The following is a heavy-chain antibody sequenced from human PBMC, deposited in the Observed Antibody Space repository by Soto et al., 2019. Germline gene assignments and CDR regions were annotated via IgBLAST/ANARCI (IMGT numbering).Heavy chain of an antibody. Sequence: QVQLQESGPGLLKPTQTLSLTCTVSGDSVYSRPHSWTWIRQLPDKVIEYIGNIFYSGTTFYNPSLKDRVTISLDASKNQFYLSLTAVTAADRAVYYCAGPTAYFEYWCQVTLGNVSS. J-gene: IGHJ4*02. CDR1: GDSVYSRPHS. D-gene: IGHD2-21*02. V-gene: IGHV4-31*03. CDR2: IFYSGTT. CDR3: AGPTAYFEY.